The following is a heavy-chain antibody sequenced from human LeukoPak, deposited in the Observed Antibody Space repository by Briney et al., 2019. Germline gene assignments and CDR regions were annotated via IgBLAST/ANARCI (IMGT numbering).Heavy chain of an antibody. CDR1: GGSLSGYY. Sequence: SETLSLTCAVYGGSLSGYYWTWIRQPPGKGLEWIGEVNRRESTNYNPSLKSRVTISVDTSKNLFSLKLSSVTAADTAIYYCARVGYYYFYGMDVWGQGPRSPSP. J-gene: IGHJ6*02. V-gene: IGHV4-34*01. CDR2: VNRREST. CDR3: ARVGYYYFYGMDV.